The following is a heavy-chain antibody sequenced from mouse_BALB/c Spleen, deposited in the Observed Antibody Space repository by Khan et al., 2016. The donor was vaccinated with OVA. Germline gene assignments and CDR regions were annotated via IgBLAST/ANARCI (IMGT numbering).Heavy chain of an antibody. CDR1: GYTFINYW. J-gene: IGHJ2*01. D-gene: IGHD1-1*01. V-gene: IGHV1-7*01. Sequence: QVRLQQSGAELAKPGASVKMSCKASGYTFINYWILWVKQRPGQGLEWIGYINPSTGYTEYNQNFKDKATLTADKSSSTAYMQLNSLTSEDSADYDCARRDLRGNGDKWGQGTTLTV. CDR2: INPSTGYT. CDR3: ARRDLRGNGDK.